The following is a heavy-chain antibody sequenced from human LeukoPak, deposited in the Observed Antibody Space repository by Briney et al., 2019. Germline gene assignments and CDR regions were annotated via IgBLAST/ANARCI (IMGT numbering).Heavy chain of an antibody. V-gene: IGHV3-64D*06. CDR3: ARVLNYYDSSGYYFSY. CDR1: GFTFSNYA. Sequence: GGSLRLSCSASGFTFSNYAMHWVRQAPGKGLEYVSAISSNGGSTYYADSVKGRFTISRDNSKNALYLQMSSLRAEDTAVYYCARVLNYYDSSGYYFSYWGQGTLVTVSS. J-gene: IGHJ4*02. CDR2: ISSNGGST. D-gene: IGHD3-22*01.